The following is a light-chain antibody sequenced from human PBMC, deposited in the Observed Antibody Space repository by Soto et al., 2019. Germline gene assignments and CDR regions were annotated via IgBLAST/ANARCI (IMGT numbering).Light chain of an antibody. CDR2: DAS. Sequence: DIQMTQSPSSLSASVGDRVTITCRASEGIRNDLGWYQLKPWKAPKLLIYDASNLEPGVPSRFSASGYGTDFTFTISSLQPEDIATYYCQQYDNVLITFGQGTRLEIK. CDR3: QQYDNVLIT. V-gene: IGKV1-33*01. J-gene: IGKJ5*01. CDR1: EGIRND.